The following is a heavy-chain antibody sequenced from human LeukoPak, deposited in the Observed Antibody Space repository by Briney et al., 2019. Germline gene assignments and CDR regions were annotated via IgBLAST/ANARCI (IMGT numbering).Heavy chain of an antibody. J-gene: IGHJ4*02. Sequence: SGPTLVNPTQTLTLTCTCSGFSLSSPGVGVGWIRQPPGKALEWLALVCWNDAKRYSPSLRSRLTITKDSTQKQVVLTMTKMDPVDTATYYCAQKDADTTMVPHYWGQGILVTVSS. CDR3: AQKDADTTMVPHY. V-gene: IGHV2-5*01. D-gene: IGHD5-18*01. CDR2: VCWNDAK. CDR1: GFSLSSPGVG.